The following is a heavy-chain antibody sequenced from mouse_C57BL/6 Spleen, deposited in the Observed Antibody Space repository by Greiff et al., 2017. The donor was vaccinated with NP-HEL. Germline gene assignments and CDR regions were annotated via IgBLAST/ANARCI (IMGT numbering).Heavy chain of an antibody. CDR1: GYTFTSYW. V-gene: IGHV1-64*01. J-gene: IGHJ2*01. D-gene: IGHD2-1*01. CDR3: ARGGLYGNYFDY. CDR2: IHPNSGST. Sequence: QVQLQQPGAELVKPGASVKLSCKASGYTFTSYWMHWVKQRPGQGLEWIGMIHPNSGSTNYNEKFKSKATLTVDKSSSTAYMQLSSLTSEDSAVYYCARGGLYGNYFDYWGQGTTLTVSS.